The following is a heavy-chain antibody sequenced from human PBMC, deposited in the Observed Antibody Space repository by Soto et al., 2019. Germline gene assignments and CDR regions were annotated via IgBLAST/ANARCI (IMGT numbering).Heavy chain of an antibody. CDR1: GGSISSGDYY. CDR3: AREGRLAAAGRFDY. V-gene: IGHV4-31*03. Sequence: SETLSLTCTVSGGSISSGDYYWSWIRQVPKKGLEWIGYIYYSGSTYYNPSLRSRVAMSVDTSKNQFSLKLSSVTAADTAIYYCAREGRLAAAGRFDYWGQGTLVSLL. D-gene: IGHD6-13*01. J-gene: IGHJ4*02. CDR2: IYYSGST.